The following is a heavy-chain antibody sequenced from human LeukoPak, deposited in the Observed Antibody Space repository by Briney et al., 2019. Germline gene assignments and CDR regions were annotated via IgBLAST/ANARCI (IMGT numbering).Heavy chain of an antibody. Sequence: ASVKVSCKASGYTFTSYGISWVRQAPGQGLEWMGWISAYNGNTNYAQKLQGRVTMTTDTSKSTAYMELRSLRSDDTAVYYCARFRGEQYYYGMDVWGKGTTVTVSS. CDR1: GYTFTSYG. CDR3: ARFRGEQYYYGMDV. D-gene: IGHD3-16*01. J-gene: IGHJ6*04. CDR2: ISAYNGNT. V-gene: IGHV1-18*04.